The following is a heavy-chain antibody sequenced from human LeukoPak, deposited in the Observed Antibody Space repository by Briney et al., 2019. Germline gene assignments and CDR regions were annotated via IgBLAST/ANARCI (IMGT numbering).Heavy chain of an antibody. Sequence: SETLSLTCTVSLDSTTSNFWSRVRQPPGKGLEWIGEIHRSGSPNYNPSLQSRVTISIDRSRNQIVLELSSVTAADTAVYYCAREILGGFNPGAYWGQGTLVTVSS. D-gene: IGHD1-14*01. J-gene: IGHJ4*02. V-gene: IGHV4-4*02. CDR3: AREILGGFNPGAY. CDR1: LDSTTSNF. CDR2: IHRSGSP.